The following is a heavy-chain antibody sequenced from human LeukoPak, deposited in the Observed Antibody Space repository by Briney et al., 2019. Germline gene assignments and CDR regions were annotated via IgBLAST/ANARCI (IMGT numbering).Heavy chain of an antibody. CDR3: ARGPTSRSIIGVYSSGWSLDY. V-gene: IGHV4-34*01. Sequence: SETLSLTCAVYGGSFSGYYWSWIRQPPGKGLEWIGEINHGGSTNYNPSLKSRVTISVDTSKNQFSLKLSSVTAADTAVYYCARGPTSRSIIGVYSSGWSLDYWGQGTLVTVSS. CDR2: INHGGST. J-gene: IGHJ4*02. D-gene: IGHD6-19*01. CDR1: GGSFSGYY.